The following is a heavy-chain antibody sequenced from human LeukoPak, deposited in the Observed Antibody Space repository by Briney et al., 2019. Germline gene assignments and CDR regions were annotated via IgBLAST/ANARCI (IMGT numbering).Heavy chain of an antibody. CDR3: ASADYYDSSGYYSPFNY. CDR2: INHSGST. Sequence: SETLSLTCAVYGGSFSGYYWSWIRQPPGKGLEWTGEINHSGSTNYNPSLKSRVTISVDTSKNQFSLKLSSVTAADTAVYYCASADYYDSSGYYSPFNYWGQGTLVTVSS. J-gene: IGHJ4*02. V-gene: IGHV4-34*01. D-gene: IGHD3-22*01. CDR1: GGSFSGYY.